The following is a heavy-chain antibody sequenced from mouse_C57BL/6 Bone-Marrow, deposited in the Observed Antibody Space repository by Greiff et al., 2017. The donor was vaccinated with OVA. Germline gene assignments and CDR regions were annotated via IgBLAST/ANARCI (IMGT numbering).Heavy chain of an antibody. CDR3: ARSYYYGAWFAY. CDR1: GFTFSSYA. D-gene: IGHD1-1*01. CDR2: ISDGGSYT. Sequence: EVMLVESGGGLVKPGGSLKLSCAASGFTFSSYAMSWVRQTPEKRLEWVATISDGGSYTYYPDNVKGRFTISRDNAKNNLYLQMSHLKSEDTAMYYCARSYYYGAWFAYWGQGTLVTVSA. V-gene: IGHV5-4*03. J-gene: IGHJ3*01.